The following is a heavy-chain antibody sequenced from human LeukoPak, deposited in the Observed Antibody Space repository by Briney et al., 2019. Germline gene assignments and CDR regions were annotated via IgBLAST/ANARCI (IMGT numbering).Heavy chain of an antibody. CDR3: VRSKSGTYGWFDP. CDR1: GGSISGYC. V-gene: IGHV4-59*01. Sequence: SETLSLTCTVSGGSISGYCWSWIRQPPGKGLEWIGYIYYTGSTNYNPSLKSRVTISVDTSQNQFSLKVSSVTAADTAVYYCVRSKSGTYGWFDPWGQGTLVTVSS. J-gene: IGHJ5*02. D-gene: IGHD4-17*01. CDR2: IYYTGST.